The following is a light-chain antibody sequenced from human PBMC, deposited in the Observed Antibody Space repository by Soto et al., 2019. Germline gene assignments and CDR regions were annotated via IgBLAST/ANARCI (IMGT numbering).Light chain of an antibody. CDR3: SSYTDYYSIV. CDR1: SSDIGTYNH. J-gene: IGLJ3*02. CDR2: DVT. V-gene: IGLV2-14*03. Sequence: QSALTQPASVSGSPGQSITISCTGTSSDIGTYNHVSWYLQHPGKAPKLIIYDVTNRPSGVSNRFSGSKSGNTASLTISGLQAEDEAVYYCSSYTDYYSIVFGGGTKLTVL.